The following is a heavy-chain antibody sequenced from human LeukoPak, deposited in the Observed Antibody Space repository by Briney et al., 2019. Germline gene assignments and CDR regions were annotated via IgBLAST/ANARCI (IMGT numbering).Heavy chain of an antibody. Sequence: GGSLRLSCAASGFTVITNDMTWVRQAPGKGLEWVGFIRNKAYGERPDYAASVQGRFTITRDDSESIAYLQMNSLKTEDTGVYYCTRVNYYDSSSFYYGYFDYWGQGTLVTVSS. J-gene: IGHJ4*02. V-gene: IGHV3-49*04. CDR2: IRNKAYGERP. CDR3: TRVNYYDSSSFYYGYFDY. CDR1: GFTVITND. D-gene: IGHD3-22*01.